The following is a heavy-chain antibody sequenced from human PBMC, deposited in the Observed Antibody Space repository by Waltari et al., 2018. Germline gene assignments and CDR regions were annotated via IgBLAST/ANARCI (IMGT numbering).Heavy chain of an antibody. CDR2: NNPNRGGT. CDR1: GYTFTGYY. J-gene: IGHJ4*02. D-gene: IGHD6-6*01. V-gene: IGHV1-2*06. CDR3: ARESRRSSSLDY. Sequence: QVQLVQSGAEVKKPGASVKVSCKASGYTFTGYYMHWVRQAPGQGLEWVGRNNPNRGGTNYAQKFQGRVTMTRDTSISTAYMELGRLRSEDTAVYYCARESRRSSSLDYWGQGTLVTVSS.